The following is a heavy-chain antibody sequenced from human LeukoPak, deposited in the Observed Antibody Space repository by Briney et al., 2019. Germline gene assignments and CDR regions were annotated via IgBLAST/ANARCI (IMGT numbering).Heavy chain of an antibody. CDR3: ARDSDSSGWGYFDY. J-gene: IGHJ4*02. D-gene: IGHD6-19*01. Sequence: SETLSLTCTVSGGSISSSSYYWGWIRQPPGKGLEWIGSIYYSGSTYYNPSLKSRVTIPVDTSKNQFSLKLSSVTAADTAVYYCARDSDSSGWGYFDYWGQGTLVTVSS. CDR2: IYYSGST. V-gene: IGHV4-39*07. CDR1: GGSISSSSYY.